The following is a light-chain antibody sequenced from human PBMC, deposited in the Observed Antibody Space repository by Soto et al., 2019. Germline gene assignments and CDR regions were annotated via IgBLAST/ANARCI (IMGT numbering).Light chain of an antibody. Sequence: EIVLTQSPATLSVSPGERATLSCRASQSVSSSLAWYQQKPGQAPRLLISRASTGATGIPDRFSGSGSGTDFTLTINRLEPEDSAVYYCQQHTVSMYTFGQGTRLEIK. CDR2: RAS. J-gene: IGKJ5*01. V-gene: IGKV3-20*01. CDR1: QSVSSS. CDR3: QQHTVSMYT.